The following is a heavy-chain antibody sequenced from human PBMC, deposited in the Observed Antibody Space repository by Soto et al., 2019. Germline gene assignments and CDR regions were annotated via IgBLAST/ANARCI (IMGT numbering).Heavy chain of an antibody. V-gene: IGHV3-30*18. CDR1: GFPFSSYA. J-gene: IGHJ4*02. D-gene: IGHD3-16*01. CDR2: ISYDGSNK. Sequence: ESGGGGVHPGRSLRPSCAASGFPFSSYAMHWVRQAPGKGLEWVAVISYDGSNKYYADSVKGRFTISRDNSKNTLYLQMNSLRAEDTAVYYCAKEGGTFSYFDYWGQGTLVTVSS. CDR3: AKEGGTFSYFDY.